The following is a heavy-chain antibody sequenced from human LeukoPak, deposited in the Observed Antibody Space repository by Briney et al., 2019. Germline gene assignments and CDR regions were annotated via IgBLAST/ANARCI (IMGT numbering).Heavy chain of an antibody. CDR2: ISGRSGST. J-gene: IGHJ4*02. D-gene: IGHD6-19*01. Sequence: SVGALRLSSAASVFSFSIDAMSWVRQAPGKGLECVSSISGRSGSTYSADSVKGRFTISRDNSKNTLYLQMNSLRAEDAAVYYCARGGGYDGVYFDYWGQGTLVTVPS. CDR3: ARGGGYDGVYFDY. CDR1: VFSFSIDA. V-gene: IGHV3-23*01.